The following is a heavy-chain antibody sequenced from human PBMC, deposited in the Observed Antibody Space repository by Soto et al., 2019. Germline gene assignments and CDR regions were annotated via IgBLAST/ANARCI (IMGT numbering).Heavy chain of an antibody. CDR2: ISGDGGSA. CDR1: GFAFDDYS. CDR3: ARDGSSAHFDY. J-gene: IGHJ4*02. V-gene: IGHV3-43*01. D-gene: IGHD6-6*01. Sequence: GGSLRLSCAASGFAFDDYSMHWVRQAPGKGLEWVSLISGDGGSAYYADSVKGRFTISRDNSKNSLYLQMNSLRIEDTALYYCARDGSSAHFDYWGQGTRVTVSS.